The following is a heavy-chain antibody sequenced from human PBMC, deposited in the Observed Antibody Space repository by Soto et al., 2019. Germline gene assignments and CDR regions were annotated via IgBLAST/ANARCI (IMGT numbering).Heavy chain of an antibody. V-gene: IGHV3-21*01. CDR2: ISSSSSYI. J-gene: IGHJ6*03. Sequence: EVQLVESGGGLVKPGGSLRLSCAASGFTFSSYSMNWVRQAPGKGLEWVSSISSSSSYIYYADSVKGRFTISRDNAKNSLYRQMNSLRAEDTAVYYCARVGSNMFRGVYYYYYYMDVWGKGTTVTVSS. D-gene: IGHD3-10*01. CDR3: ARVGSNMFRGVYYYYYYMDV. CDR1: GFTFSSYS.